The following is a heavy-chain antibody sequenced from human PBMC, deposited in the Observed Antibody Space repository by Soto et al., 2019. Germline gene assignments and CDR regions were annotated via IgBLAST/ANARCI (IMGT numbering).Heavy chain of an antibody. J-gene: IGHJ4*02. V-gene: IGHV5-51*01. CDR2: IYPGDSDT. D-gene: IGHD3-22*01. CDR3: AIAYYYDRSGYYSFDY. CDR1: GYSFTSYW. Sequence: GESLKISCKGSGYSFTSYWIGWVRQMPGKGLEWMGIIYPGDSDTRYSPSFQGQVTISADKSISTAYLQWSSLKASDTAMYYCAIAYYYDRSGYYSFDYSGQGTLVTVS.